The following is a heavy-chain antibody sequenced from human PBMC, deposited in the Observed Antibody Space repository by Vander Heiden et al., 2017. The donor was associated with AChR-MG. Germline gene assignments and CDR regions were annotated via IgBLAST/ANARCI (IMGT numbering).Heavy chain of an antibody. D-gene: IGHD2-2*01. CDR1: GGSISSGGYY. J-gene: IGHJ3*02. Sequence: QVQLQESGPGLVKPSQTLSLTCTVSGGSISSGGYYWSWIRQHPGKGREWIGYIYYRGSTYYNPSLKSRVTISVDTSKNQFSLKLSSVTAADTAVYYCARGGTQLLGAFDIWGQGTMVTVSS. CDR2: IYYRGST. V-gene: IGHV4-31*03. CDR3: ARGGTQLLGAFDI.